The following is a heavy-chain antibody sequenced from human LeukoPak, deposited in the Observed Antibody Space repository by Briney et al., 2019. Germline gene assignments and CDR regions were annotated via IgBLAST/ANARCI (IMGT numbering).Heavy chain of an antibody. CDR2: ISSSSSYI. J-gene: IGHJ3*02. V-gene: IGHV3-21*01. D-gene: IGHD1-26*01. CDR3: ARDQSRGLVGASPDAFDI. CDR1: GFTFSSYS. Sequence: GGSLRLSCAASGFTFSSYSMNWVRQAPGKGLEWVSSISSSSSYIYYADSVKGRFTISRDNAKNSLYLQMDSLRAEDTAVYYCARDQSRGLVGASPDAFDIRGQGTMVTVSS.